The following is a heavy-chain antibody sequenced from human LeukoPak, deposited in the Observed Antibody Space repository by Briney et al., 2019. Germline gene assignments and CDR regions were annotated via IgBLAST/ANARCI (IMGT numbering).Heavy chain of an antibody. J-gene: IGHJ4*02. CDR3: AKSNILTLGLFDY. CDR1: GFTFSSYG. V-gene: IGHV3-30*18. D-gene: IGHD4-11*01. Sequence: QPGRSLRLSCAASGFTFSSYGMHWVRQAPGKGLEWVAVISYDGSNKYYADSVKGRFTISRDNSKNTLYLQMNSLRAEDTAVYYCAKSNILTLGLFDYWGQGTLVTVSS. CDR2: ISYDGSNK.